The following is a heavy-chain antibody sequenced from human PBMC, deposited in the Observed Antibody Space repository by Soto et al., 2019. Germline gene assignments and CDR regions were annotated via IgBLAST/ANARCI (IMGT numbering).Heavy chain of an antibody. CDR2: ISGSGATT. CDR1: GFAFSNYA. CDR3: ATRELPSCSSIDCYVFDY. J-gene: IGHJ4*02. D-gene: IGHD2-2*01. V-gene: IGHV3-23*01. Sequence: GGSLRLSCAASGFAFSNYAMSWVRQAPGKGLEWVSAISGSGATTYYADSVKGRFTISRDNSKHTLYLQMNSLRAEATAVYYCATRELPSCSSIDCYVFDYWGQGTLVTVSS.